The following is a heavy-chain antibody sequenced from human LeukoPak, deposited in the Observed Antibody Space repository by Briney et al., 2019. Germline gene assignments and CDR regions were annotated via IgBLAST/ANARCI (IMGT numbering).Heavy chain of an antibody. J-gene: IGHJ3*02. V-gene: IGHV1-18*01. CDR3: ATCSGGSCYPDAFDI. CDR2: ISAYNGNT. CDR1: GYTFTNYG. Sequence: VASVKVSCKASGYTFTNYGISWVRQAPGQGLEWMGWISAYNGNTNYAQKLQGRVTMTTDTSTSTAYMELRSLRSDETAVYYCATCSGGSCYPDAFDIWGQGTMVTVSS. D-gene: IGHD2-15*01.